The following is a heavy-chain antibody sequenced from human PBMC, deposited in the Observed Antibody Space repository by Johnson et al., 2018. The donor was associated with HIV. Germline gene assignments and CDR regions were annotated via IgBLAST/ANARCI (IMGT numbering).Heavy chain of an antibody. D-gene: IGHD3-22*01. CDR1: GFTFNNAW. CDR3: AREGSSGYYDAFDF. V-gene: IGHV3-15*05. Sequence: VQLVESGGGLVKPGGSLRLSCAASGFTFNNAWMSWVRQAPGKGLEWVGRIKSKTDGGTTDYAAPVNGRFTISRDNAKNTLYVQMNSLRVEDTAVYYCAREGSSGYYDAFDFWGQGTMVTVSS. CDR2: IKSKTDGGTT. J-gene: IGHJ3*01.